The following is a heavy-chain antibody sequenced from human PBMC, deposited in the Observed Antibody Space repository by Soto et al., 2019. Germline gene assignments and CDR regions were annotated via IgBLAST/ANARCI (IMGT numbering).Heavy chain of an antibody. Sequence: SETLSLPCPVSGCSISSYYWSWIRQPAGKGLEWIGRIYTSGSTNYNPSLKSRVTMSVDTSKNQFSLKLSSVTAADTAVYYCASGSGSYWGDYYYGMDVWGQGTTVTVSS. CDR3: ASGSGSYWGDYYYGMDV. CDR2: IYTSGST. J-gene: IGHJ6*02. V-gene: IGHV4-4*07. CDR1: GCSISSYY. D-gene: IGHD1-26*01.